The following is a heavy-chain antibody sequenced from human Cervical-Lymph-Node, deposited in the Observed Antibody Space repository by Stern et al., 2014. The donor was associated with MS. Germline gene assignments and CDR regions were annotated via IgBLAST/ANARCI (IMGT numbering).Heavy chain of an antibody. D-gene: IGHD4/OR15-4a*01. V-gene: IGHV2-70*01. CDR3: ARASFRGDNYGEFDY. J-gene: IGHJ4*02. Sequence: QVTLKESGPALVKPTQTLTLTCDFSGFSLSTSGMCVSWIRQPPGKALEWLALIAWDDDKYYNTSLKTRLTISKDTSKNQVVLTMTSVDPVDTGTYYCARASFRGDNYGEFDYWGQGTLVTV. CDR1: GFSLSTSGMC. CDR2: IAWDDDK.